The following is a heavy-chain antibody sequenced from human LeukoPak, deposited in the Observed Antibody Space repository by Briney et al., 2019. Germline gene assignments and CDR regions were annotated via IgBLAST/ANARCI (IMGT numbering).Heavy chain of an antibody. CDR2: MNSDGTSI. D-gene: IGHD2-15*01. Sequence: GGSLRLSCVVSGFTFTNYWMQWVRQVPGKGLVWVARMNSDGTSIIHADSVKGRFTISRDNAENTLFLQMNSLRPEDTALYYCARSQSGVFDVWGQGTMVIVSS. J-gene: IGHJ3*01. CDR1: GFTFTNYW. V-gene: IGHV3-74*01. CDR3: ARSQSGVFDV.